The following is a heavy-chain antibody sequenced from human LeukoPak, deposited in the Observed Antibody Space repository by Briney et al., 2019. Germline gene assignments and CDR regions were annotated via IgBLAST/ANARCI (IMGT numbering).Heavy chain of an antibody. Sequence: GRSLRLSCAASGYTFSSYGMHWVRQAPGKGLEWVADISYDGSNKYYADSVKGRFTISRDNSKNTLYLQMNSLRAEDTAVYYCARGWAVAGPFDHWGQGTLVTVSS. CDR3: ARGWAVAGPFDH. CDR1: GYTFSSYG. V-gene: IGHV3-30*03. CDR2: ISYDGSNK. D-gene: IGHD6-19*01. J-gene: IGHJ4*02.